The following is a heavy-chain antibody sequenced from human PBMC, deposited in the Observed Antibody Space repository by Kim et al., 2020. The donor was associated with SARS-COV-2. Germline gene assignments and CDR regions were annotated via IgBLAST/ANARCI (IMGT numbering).Heavy chain of an antibody. CDR1: GFTFSRYS. D-gene: IGHD3-22*01. V-gene: IGHV3-21*01. Sequence: GGSLRLSCAASGFTFSRYSMNWVRQAPGKGLEWVSSISSSSYIYYADSVKGRITISRDNAKNSLYLQMNSLRAEDTAVYYCAREEYVYYYDNSGYCDYWGQGTLVTVSS. CDR3: AREEYVYYYDNSGYCDY. J-gene: IGHJ4*02. CDR2: ISSSSYI.